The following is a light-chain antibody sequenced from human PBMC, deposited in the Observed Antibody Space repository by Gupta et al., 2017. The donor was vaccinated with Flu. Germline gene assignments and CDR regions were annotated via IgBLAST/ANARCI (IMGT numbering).Light chain of an antibody. J-gene: IGLJ3*02. V-gene: IGLV3-21*02. CDR1: NLGRKS. Sequence: SYVLTQPPSVSVAPGQTASITCGGDNLGRKSVHWYQQKPGQAPVLVVYDDDDRPSGIPERVSGSNSGNTATLTISKVEAGDEAEYFCQVWHTGSDHLRVFGGGTKLAVL. CDR3: QVWHTGSDHLRV. CDR2: DDD.